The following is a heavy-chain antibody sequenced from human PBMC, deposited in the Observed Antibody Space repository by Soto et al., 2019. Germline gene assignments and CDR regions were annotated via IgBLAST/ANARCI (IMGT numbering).Heavy chain of an antibody. J-gene: IGHJ4*02. V-gene: IGHV1-8*01. CDR1: GSSFKSYD. D-gene: IGHD3-22*01. CDR3: ARYLGYYDSSGYKN. CDR2: MNPNTGHS. Sequence: EASVKVSCKASGSSFKSYDVHWVRQASGQGLEWLGWMNPNTGHSVPSWKFQGRVTLSSNASATTTFMELTNLRSDDTAVYYCARYLGYYDSSGYKNWGQGTLVTVSS.